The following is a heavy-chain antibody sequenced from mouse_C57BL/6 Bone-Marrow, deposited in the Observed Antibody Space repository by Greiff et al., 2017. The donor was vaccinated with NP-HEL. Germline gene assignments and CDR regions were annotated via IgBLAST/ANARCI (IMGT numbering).Heavy chain of an antibody. J-gene: IGHJ3*01. CDR3: ARVDSSGYGAWFAY. D-gene: IGHD3-2*02. CDR1: GYTFTDYY. CDR2: IYPGSGNT. Sequence: QVQLQQSGAELVRPGASVKLSCKASGYTFTDYYINWVKQRPGQGLEWIARIYPGSGNTYYNEKFKGKATLTAEKSSSTAYMQLSSLTSEDSAVYFCARVDSSGYGAWFAYWGQGTLVTVSA. V-gene: IGHV1-76*01.